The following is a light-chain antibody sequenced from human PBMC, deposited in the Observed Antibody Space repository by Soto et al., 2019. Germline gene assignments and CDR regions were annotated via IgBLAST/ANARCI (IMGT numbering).Light chain of an antibody. CDR1: QSISSY. CDR3: QQSYSTPT. CDR2: AAS. Sequence: DNQMTQSPSSLSASVGDRVTITCRASQSISSYLNWYQQKPGKAPKLLIYAASSLQSGVPSRFSGSGYWTDFTLTISSLQPEDFATYYCQQSYSTPTFGQGTKLEIK. V-gene: IGKV1-39*01. J-gene: IGKJ2*01.